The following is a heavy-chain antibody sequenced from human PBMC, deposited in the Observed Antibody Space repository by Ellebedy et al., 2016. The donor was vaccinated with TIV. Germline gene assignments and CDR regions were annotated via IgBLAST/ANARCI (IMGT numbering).Heavy chain of an antibody. J-gene: IGHJ5*02. CDR1: GGSISSSNW. CDR2: IYHSGST. CDR3: ARGVGSSGRRFDP. Sequence: MPSETLSLTCAVSGGSISSSNWWSWVRQPPGKGLEWIGEIYHSGSTNYNPSLKSRVTISVDKSKNQFSLKLSSVTAADTAVYYCARGVGSSGRRFDPWGQGTLVTVSS. D-gene: IGHD6-19*01. V-gene: IGHV4-4*02.